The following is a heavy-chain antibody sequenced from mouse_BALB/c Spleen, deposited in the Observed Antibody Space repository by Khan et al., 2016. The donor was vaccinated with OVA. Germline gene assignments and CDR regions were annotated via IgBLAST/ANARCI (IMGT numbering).Heavy chain of an antibody. J-gene: IGHJ3*01. D-gene: IGHD2-4*01. CDR1: GYTFTSYY. V-gene: IGHV1S81*02. CDR2: INPSNGGT. Sequence: QVHVKQSGAELVKPGASVKLSCKASGYTFTSYYMYWVKQRPGQGLEWIGGINPSNGGTNFNEKFKSKATLTVDKSSSTAYMQLSSLTSEDSAVYYCTRGGAWATMISWVAYWGLGTLVTVSA. CDR3: TRGGAWATMISWVAY.